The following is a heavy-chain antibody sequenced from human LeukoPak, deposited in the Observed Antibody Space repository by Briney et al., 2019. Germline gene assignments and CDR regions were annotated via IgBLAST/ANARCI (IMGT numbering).Heavy chain of an antibody. Sequence: PGGSLRLSCAASGLTFSTYAMTWVRQTPGKGLEWVSTLGGSGISAYYADSVQGRFTISRDNSKDTLYLQMNSLKTEDTAVYYCTTDTSYCSSTSCGWWGQGTLVTVSS. CDR1: GLTFSTYA. J-gene: IGHJ4*02. D-gene: IGHD2-2*01. CDR3: TTDTSYCSSTSCGW. V-gene: IGHV3-23*01. CDR2: LGGSGISA.